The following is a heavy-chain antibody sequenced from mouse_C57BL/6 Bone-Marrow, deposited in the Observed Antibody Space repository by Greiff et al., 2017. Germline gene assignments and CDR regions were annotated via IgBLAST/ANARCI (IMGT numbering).Heavy chain of an antibody. CDR1: GFSLTSYA. V-gene: IGHV2-9-1*01. Sequence: VKLVESGPGLVAPSQSLSITCTVSGFSLTSYAISWVRQPPGKGLEWLGVIWTGGGTNYNSAPKSRPSISKDNAKSQVFLKMNSLQTDDTARYYCARHYGKPLWYFDVWGTGTTVTVSS. J-gene: IGHJ1*03. D-gene: IGHD2-1*01. CDR2: IWTGGGT. CDR3: ARHYGKPLWYFDV.